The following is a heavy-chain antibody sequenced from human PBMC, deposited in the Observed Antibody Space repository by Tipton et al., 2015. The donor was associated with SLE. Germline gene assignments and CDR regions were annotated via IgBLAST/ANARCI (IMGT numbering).Heavy chain of an antibody. CDR1: GGSISSSNYY. CDR2: IYYSGSGST. Sequence: TLSLTCTVSGGSISSSNYYWGWIRQPPGKGLEWIGSIYYSGSGSTYYNPSLKSRVTISVDTSKNYFSLKLSSVTAADTAVYYCARGSAPDYWGQGTLVTVSS. J-gene: IGHJ4*02. V-gene: IGHV4-39*02. CDR3: ARGSAPDY.